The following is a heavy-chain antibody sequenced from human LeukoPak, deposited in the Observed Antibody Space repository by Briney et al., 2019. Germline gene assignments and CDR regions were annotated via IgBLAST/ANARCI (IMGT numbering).Heavy chain of an antibody. Sequence: PGASPRLSCAASGFIFRNYATSWVRQAPGKGLEWVSAITGSGDTTYYADSVKGRFTISRDNSKNALYVEMNTLRAEDTAVYYCVKWGDYDILTGYYVPDFWGQGTLVTVSS. CDR1: GFIFRNYA. CDR2: ITGSGDTT. J-gene: IGHJ4*02. D-gene: IGHD3-9*01. V-gene: IGHV3-23*01. CDR3: VKWGDYDILTGYYVPDF.